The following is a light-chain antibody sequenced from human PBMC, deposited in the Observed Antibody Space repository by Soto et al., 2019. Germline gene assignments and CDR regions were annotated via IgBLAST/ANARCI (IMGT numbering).Light chain of an antibody. J-gene: IGLJ1*01. Sequence: QSALTQPPSASGSPGQSVTISCTGTTSDVGGYNYVSWYQQHPGKAPKLMIYDVSKRPSGVPDRFSGSKSGNTASLTVSGLQAEDEADYYCSSHAGSHSYVFGTGTKLTVL. CDR1: TSDVGGYNY. V-gene: IGLV2-8*01. CDR2: DVS. CDR3: SSHAGSHSYV.